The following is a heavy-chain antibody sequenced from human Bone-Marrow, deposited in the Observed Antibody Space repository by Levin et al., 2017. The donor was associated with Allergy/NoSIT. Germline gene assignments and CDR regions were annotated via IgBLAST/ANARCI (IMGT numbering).Heavy chain of an antibody. CDR2: IIPIFGTA. V-gene: IGHV1-69*13. D-gene: IGHD2-15*01. CDR1: GGTFSSYA. J-gene: IGHJ3*02. CDR3: ARDRSSGSSNIEYCSGGSCRRAHRAFDI. Sequence: SVKVSCKASGGTFSSYAISWVRQAPGQGLEWMGGIIPIFGTANYAQKFQGRVTITADESTSTAYMELSSLRSEDTAVYYCARDRSSGSSNIEYCSGGSCRRAHRAFDIWGKGTMVTVSS.